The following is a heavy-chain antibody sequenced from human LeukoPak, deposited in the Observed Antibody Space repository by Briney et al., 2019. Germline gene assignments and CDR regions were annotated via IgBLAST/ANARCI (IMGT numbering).Heavy chain of an antibody. J-gene: IGHJ4*02. V-gene: IGHV4-34*01. D-gene: IGHD5-18*01. CDR2: INHSGST. CDR3: ARGGYGLVG. CDR1: GGSFSGYY. Sequence: SETPSLTCAVYGGSFSGYYWSWIRQPPGKGLEWIGEINHSGSTNYNPSLKSRVTISVDTSKNQFSLKLSSVTAADTAVYYCARGGYGLVGWGQGTLVTVSS.